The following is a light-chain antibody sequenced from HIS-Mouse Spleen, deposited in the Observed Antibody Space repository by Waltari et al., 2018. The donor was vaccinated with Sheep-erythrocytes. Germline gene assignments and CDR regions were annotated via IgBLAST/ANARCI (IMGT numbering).Light chain of an antibody. J-gene: IGLJ1*01. V-gene: IGLV2-11*01. CDR2: DVS. CDR3: CSYAGSYTYV. CDR1: SSDVGGYNY. Sequence: QSALTQPRSVSGSPGQSVTISCTGTSSDVGGYNYVSWYQQHPGKAPKLMISDVSKRPYGVPDRVSGSKSGNTASLTSSGLQAEDEADYYCCSYAGSYTYVFGTGTKVTVL.